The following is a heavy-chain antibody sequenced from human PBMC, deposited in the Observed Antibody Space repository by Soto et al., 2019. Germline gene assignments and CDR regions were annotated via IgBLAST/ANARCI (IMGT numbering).Heavy chain of an antibody. Sequence: EAQLVESGGGLVQPGGSLRLSCVVSGFSFSTSWMGWVRQAPGNGLEWVATINQYGSETHYVDSVKGRFTISRYSAMNSVSLQMNSLRAEDTAVYYCARDTLWNTAMGVFDHWGQGTLVTVSS. CDR3: ARDTLWNTAMGVFDH. V-gene: IGHV3-7*03. D-gene: IGHD5-18*01. J-gene: IGHJ4*02. CDR2: INQYGSET. CDR1: GFSFSTSW.